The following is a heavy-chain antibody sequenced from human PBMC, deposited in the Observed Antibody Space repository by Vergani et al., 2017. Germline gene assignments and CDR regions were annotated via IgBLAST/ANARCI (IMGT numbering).Heavy chain of an antibody. CDR1: GFTFSSYA. D-gene: IGHD5-18*01. J-gene: IGHJ4*02. CDR2: ISSSGSTI. CDR3: AKASSGYSYAAAIDY. Sequence: EVQLLESGGGLVQPGGSLRLSCAASGFTFSSYAMSWVRQAPGKGLEWVSYISSSGSTIYYANSVKGRFTISRDNSKNTLYLQMNSLRAEDTAVYYCAKASSGYSYAAAIDYWGQGTLVTVSS. V-gene: IGHV3-23*01.